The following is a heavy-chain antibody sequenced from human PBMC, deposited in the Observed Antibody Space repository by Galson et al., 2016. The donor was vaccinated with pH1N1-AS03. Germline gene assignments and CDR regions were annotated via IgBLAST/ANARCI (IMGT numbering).Heavy chain of an antibody. CDR3: AREGIYCVDGACHHRTDGFEI. D-gene: IGHD2-21*01. CDR1: GYTFTNNG. V-gene: IGHV1-18*01. CDR2: INTYNGHT. Sequence: SVKVSCKASGYTFTNNGISWVRQAPGQGLEWMGWINTYNGHTNYAQKFQDRVTMTTDKTTSTAYMELRSLRSDDTAVYYCAREGIYCVDGACHHRTDGFEIWGQGTEVTVSS. J-gene: IGHJ3*02.